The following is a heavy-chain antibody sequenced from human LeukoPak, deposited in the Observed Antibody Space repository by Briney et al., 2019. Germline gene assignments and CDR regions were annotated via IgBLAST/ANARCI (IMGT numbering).Heavy chain of an antibody. CDR3: SKERGCSGGSCARIPDY. J-gene: IGHJ4*02. Sequence: GGSLRLSCAASGFTFISYGVSSVRQTPGKGLERGSTSGSNGITYYTDSAKCRVTTSRQNTKNTLFLNMNSPRVEDTAAYYCSKERGCSGGSCARIPDYWGQGTLVTVSS. D-gene: IGHD2-15*01. CDR1: GFTFISYG. V-gene: IGHV3-23*01. CDR2: SGSNGIT.